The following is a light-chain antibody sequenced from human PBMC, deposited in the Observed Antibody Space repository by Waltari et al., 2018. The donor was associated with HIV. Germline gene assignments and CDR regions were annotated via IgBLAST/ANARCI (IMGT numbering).Light chain of an antibody. CDR1: SSDVGGYNY. CDR3: SSYTSSNTLDV. J-gene: IGLJ1*01. Sequence: QSALTQPASVSGSPGQSITISCTGTSSDVGGYNYVSWYQQHPGKAPKLMIYEVSNRPSGVSNRFSGSKSCNTASLTISGLQAEDEADYYCSSYTSSNTLDVFGTGTKVTVL. CDR2: EVS. V-gene: IGLV2-14*01.